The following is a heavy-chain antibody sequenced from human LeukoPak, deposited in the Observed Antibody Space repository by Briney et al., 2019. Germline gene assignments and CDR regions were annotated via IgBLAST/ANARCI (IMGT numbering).Heavy chain of an antibody. D-gene: IGHD4-17*01. CDR2: ISSSSSYI. J-gene: IGHJ3*02. CDR3: ARCPTVTDAFDI. CDR1: GFTFSSYS. V-gene: IGHV3-21*01. Sequence: PGGSLRLSCAASGFTFSSYSMNWVRQAPGKGLEWVSSISSSSSYIYYADSVKSRFTISRDNAKNSLYLQMNSLRAEDTAVYYCARCPTVTDAFDIWGQGTMVTVSS.